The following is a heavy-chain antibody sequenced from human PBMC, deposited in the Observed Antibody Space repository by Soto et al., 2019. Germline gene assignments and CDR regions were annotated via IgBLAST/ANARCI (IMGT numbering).Heavy chain of an antibody. D-gene: IGHD4-17*01. CDR1: GGSLSSGGYS. V-gene: IGHV4-30-2*01. CDR3: ARGPLDYRGKGEDYYNGIDV. CDR2: IYHSGST. J-gene: IGHJ6*02. Sequence: LSLTCAVSGGSLSSGGYSWSWIRQPPGKGLEWIGYIYHSGSTYYNPSLKSRVTISVDRSKNQFSLKLSSVTAADTAVYYCARGPLDYRGKGEDYYNGIDVWGQGTTVTVSS.